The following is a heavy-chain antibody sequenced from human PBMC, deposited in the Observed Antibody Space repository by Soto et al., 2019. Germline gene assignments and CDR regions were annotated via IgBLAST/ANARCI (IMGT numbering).Heavy chain of an antibody. D-gene: IGHD3-22*01. CDR2: ISAYNGNT. V-gene: IGHV1-18*01. J-gene: IGHJ4*02. CDR1: GYTFTSNG. CDR3: ARVATYYYDSSVRFKDY. Sequence: ASVKVSCKASGYTFTSNGIIWVRQAPRQGLEWMGWISAYNGNTNYAQKLQCRVTMTTDTSTSTACMELRSLRSDDTAVYYCARVATYYYDSSVRFKDYWGQGTLVTVSS.